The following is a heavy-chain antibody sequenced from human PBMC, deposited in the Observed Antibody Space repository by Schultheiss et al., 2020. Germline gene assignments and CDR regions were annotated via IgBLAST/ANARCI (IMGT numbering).Heavy chain of an antibody. V-gene: IGHV1-58*01. CDR2: IVVGSGNT. CDR3: ARAYCSGGSCYPPFDY. CDR1: GFTFTSSA. Sequence: SVKVSCKASGFTFTSSAVQWVRQARGQRLEWIGWIVVGSGNTNYAQKLQGRVTMTTDTSTSTAYMELRSLRSDDTAVYYCARAYCSGGSCYPPFDYWGQGTLVTVSS. J-gene: IGHJ4*02. D-gene: IGHD2-15*01.